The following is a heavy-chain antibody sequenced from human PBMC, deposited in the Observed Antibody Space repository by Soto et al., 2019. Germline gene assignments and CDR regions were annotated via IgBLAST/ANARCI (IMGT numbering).Heavy chain of an antibody. D-gene: IGHD2-15*01. CDR1: GGSISSSSYY. CDR2: NYYSGST. Sequence: SETLSLTCTVSGGSISSSSYYWGWIRQPPGKGLEWIGSNYYSGSTYYNPSLKSRVTISVDTSKNQFSLKLSSVTAADTAVYYCAGFSLPRILGFDYWGQGTLVTVSS. J-gene: IGHJ4*02. CDR3: AGFSLPRILGFDY. V-gene: IGHV4-39*01.